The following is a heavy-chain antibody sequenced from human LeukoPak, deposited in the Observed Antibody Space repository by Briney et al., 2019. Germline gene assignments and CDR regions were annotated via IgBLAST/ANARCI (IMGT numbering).Heavy chain of an antibody. CDR3: ARQRNYGHYFDY. D-gene: IGHD1-7*01. Sequence: SETLSLTCTVSGGSISSYYWGWIRQPPGKGLEWIGSIYYSGSTYYNPSLKSRVTISVDTSKNQFSLKLSSVTAADTAVYYCARQRNYGHYFDYWGQGTLVTVSS. CDR2: IYYSGST. CDR1: GGSISSYY. V-gene: IGHV4-39*07. J-gene: IGHJ4*02.